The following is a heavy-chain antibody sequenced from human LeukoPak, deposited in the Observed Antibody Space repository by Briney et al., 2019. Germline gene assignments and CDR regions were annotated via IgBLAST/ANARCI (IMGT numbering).Heavy chain of an antibody. CDR3: ARELAVAGTNY. CDR2: IYSGGST. D-gene: IGHD6-19*01. CDR1: GFTVSSNY. V-gene: IGHV3-66*02. Sequence: GGSLRLSCAASGFTVSSNYMSWVRQAPGKGLEWVSVIYSGGSTYYADSVKGRFTISRDNSKNTLYLQMNSLRAEDTAGYYCARELAVAGTNYWGQGTLVTVSS. J-gene: IGHJ4*02.